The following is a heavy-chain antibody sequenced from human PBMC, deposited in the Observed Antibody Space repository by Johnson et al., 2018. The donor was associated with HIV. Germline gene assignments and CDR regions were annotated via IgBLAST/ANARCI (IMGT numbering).Heavy chain of an antibody. CDR1: GFTFSSYA. D-gene: IGHD6-19*01. CDR3: ARVWAAVAYGGGAFDI. V-gene: IGHV3-30*04. Sequence: QVQLVESGGGVVQPGRSLRLSCAASGFTFSSYAMHWVRQAPGKGLEWVAVISYDGSNKYYADSVKGRFTLSRDNSKNTLSLQMNSLRAADTAVYAGARVWAAVAYGGGAFDIWGQGTMVTVSS. CDR2: ISYDGSNK. J-gene: IGHJ3*02.